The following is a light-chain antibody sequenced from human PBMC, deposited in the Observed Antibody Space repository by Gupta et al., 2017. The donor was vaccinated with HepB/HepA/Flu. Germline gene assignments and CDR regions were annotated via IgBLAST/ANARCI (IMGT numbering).Light chain of an antibody. V-gene: IGLV1-44*01. J-gene: IGLJ3*02. Sequence: QSVLTQPPSASGTPGQRVTISCSGSSSNIGSNTVHWYQQLPGTAPKLLIYSNNQRPSGVPDRFSGSKSGTSASLAISGLQAEDEADYYCAAWEDSLNGRVFGGGTKLTVL. CDR1: SSNIGSNT. CDR3: AAWEDSLNGRV. CDR2: SNN.